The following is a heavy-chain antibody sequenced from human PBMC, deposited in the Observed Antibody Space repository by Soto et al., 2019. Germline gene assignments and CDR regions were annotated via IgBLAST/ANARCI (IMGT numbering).Heavy chain of an antibody. CDR3: ARRPYYYDSSGYYRYYFDY. J-gene: IGHJ4*02. V-gene: IGHV5-51*01. Sequence: GESLKISYKGSGYSFTNYWIGWVRQMPGKGLEWMGIIYPRDSDTRYSPSFQGQVTISAAGSISTAYLQWRGLKASDTAMYYCARRPYYYDSSGYYRYYFDYWGQGTLVPVSS. D-gene: IGHD3-22*01. CDR2: IYPRDSDT. CDR1: GYSFTNYW.